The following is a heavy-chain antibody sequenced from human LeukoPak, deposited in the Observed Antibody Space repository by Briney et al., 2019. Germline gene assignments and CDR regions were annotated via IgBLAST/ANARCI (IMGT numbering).Heavy chain of an antibody. J-gene: IGHJ2*01. CDR3: ARVYYSSSYDYWYFDL. D-gene: IGHD6-13*01. CDR1: GGSISTNSYY. V-gene: IGHV4-39*07. CDR2: IYYSGST. Sequence: SETLSLTCAVSGGSISTNSYYWGWIRQPPGKGLQWIGNIYYSGSTYYNPSLKSQVTISVDTSKNQFSLKLTSVTAADTAVYYCARVYYSSSYDYWYFDLWGRGALVTVSS.